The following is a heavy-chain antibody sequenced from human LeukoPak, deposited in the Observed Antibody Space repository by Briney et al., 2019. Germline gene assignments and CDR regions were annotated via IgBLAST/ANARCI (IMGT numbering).Heavy chain of an antibody. Sequence: PSETLSLTCTVSGGSISSGGYYWSWIRQHPGKGLEWIGYIYYSGSTYYNPSLKSRVTTSVDTSKNQFSLKLSSVTAADTAVYYCARDIGVVPAAAPPSGGWFDPWGQGTLVTVSS. D-gene: IGHD2-2*01. V-gene: IGHV4-31*03. CDR1: GGSISSGGYY. J-gene: IGHJ5*02. CDR2: IYYSGST. CDR3: ARDIGVVPAAAPPSGGWFDP.